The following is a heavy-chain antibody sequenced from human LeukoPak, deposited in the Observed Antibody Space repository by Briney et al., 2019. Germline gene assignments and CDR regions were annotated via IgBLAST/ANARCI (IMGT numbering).Heavy chain of an antibody. D-gene: IGHD3-9*01. CDR1: GFTFSSYE. Sequence: GGSLRLSCAASGFTFSSYEINWVRQAPGKGLEWVSYISSSGSTIFYADSVKGRFTISRDTAKNSVYLQMNSLGAEDTAVYYCARDMYYDILTGYSPTYFDYWGQGTLVTVSS. CDR3: ARDMYYDILTGYSPTYFDY. V-gene: IGHV3-48*03. J-gene: IGHJ4*02. CDR2: ISSSGSTI.